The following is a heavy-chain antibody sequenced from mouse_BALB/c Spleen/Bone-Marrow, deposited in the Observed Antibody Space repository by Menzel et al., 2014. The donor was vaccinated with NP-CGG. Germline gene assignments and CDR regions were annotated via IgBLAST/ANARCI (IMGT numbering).Heavy chain of an antibody. D-gene: IGHD3-1*01. CDR2: IYPGNSDT. CDR1: GYTFSNYW. V-gene: IGHV1-5*01. J-gene: IGHJ2*01. CDR3: TTLARTKVDY. Sequence: EVKLVESGTVLARPGAAVKMSCKASGYTFSNYWMHWVQQRPGQGLEWIGTIYPGNSDTTYNQKFKGKAKLTAVPSTSTAYMDLSRLTKEDSAVYDCTTLARTKVDYWGQGTTRTVAS.